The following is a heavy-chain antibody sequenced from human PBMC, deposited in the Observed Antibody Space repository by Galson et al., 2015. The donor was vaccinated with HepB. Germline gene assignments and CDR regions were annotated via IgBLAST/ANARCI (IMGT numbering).Heavy chain of an antibody. CDR1: GYTFTSYD. D-gene: IGHD2-2*01. CDR3: ARAKGGCSSTSCYDNWFDP. J-gene: IGHJ5*02. CDR2: MNPNSGNT. Sequence: SVKVSCKASGYTFTSYDINWVRQATGQGLEWMGWMNPNSGNTGYAQKLQGRVTMTRNTSISTAYMELSSLKSEDTAVYYCARAKGGCSSTSCYDNWFDPWGQEPLVTVSS. V-gene: IGHV1-8*01.